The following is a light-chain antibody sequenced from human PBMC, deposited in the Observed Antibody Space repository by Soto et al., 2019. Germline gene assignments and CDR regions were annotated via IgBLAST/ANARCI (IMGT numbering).Light chain of an antibody. Sequence: QSVLTQPASVSGSPGQSITISCTGTSSDVGGYNYVSWYQQHPGKAPKLMIYEVSNRPSGVSNRFSGSKSGNTASLTISGLQAQDEADYYCSSYTSSSNYVFGNGTKLT. CDR3: SSYTSSSNYV. CDR2: EVS. CDR1: SSDVGGYNY. J-gene: IGLJ1*01. V-gene: IGLV2-14*01.